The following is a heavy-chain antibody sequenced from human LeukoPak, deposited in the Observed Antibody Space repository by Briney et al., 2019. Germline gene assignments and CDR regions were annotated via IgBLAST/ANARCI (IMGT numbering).Heavy chain of an antibody. CDR3: ARARITMIVE. CDR1: GFTFSSYA. Sequence: PGGSLRLSCAASGFTFSSYAMSWVRQAPGKGLEWVSVIYSGGSTYYADSVKGRFTISRHNSKNTLYLQMNSLRAEDTAVYYCARARITMIVEWGQGTLVTVSS. J-gene: IGHJ4*02. CDR2: IYSGGST. V-gene: IGHV3-53*04. D-gene: IGHD3-22*01.